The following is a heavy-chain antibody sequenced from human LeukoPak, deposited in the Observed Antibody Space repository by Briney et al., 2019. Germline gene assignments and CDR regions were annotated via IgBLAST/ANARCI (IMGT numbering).Heavy chain of an antibody. CDR3: ARNDFWSGYLLDY. V-gene: IGHV1-8*01. CDR1: GYTFTSYD. CDR2: MNPNSGNT. Sequence: ASVKVSCKASGYTFTSYDINWVRQAPGQGLEWMGWMNPNSGNTGYAQKFQGRVTMTRNTSISTAYMELSSLRSEDTAVYYCARNDFWSGYLLDYWGQGTLVTVSS. D-gene: IGHD3-3*01. J-gene: IGHJ4*02.